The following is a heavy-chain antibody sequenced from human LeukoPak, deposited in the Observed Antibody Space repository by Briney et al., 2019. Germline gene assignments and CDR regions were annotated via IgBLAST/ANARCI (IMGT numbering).Heavy chain of an antibody. D-gene: IGHD3-10*01. V-gene: IGHV4-4*02. Sequence: SGTLSLTCAVSGGSISSSNWWSWVRQPPGKGLEWIGEIYHSGSTNYNPSLKSRVTISVDTSKNQFSLKLSSVTAADTAVYYCARGTLWFGELLSEVGFDYWGQGTLVTVSS. CDR2: IYHSGST. CDR1: GGSISSSNW. CDR3: ARGTLWFGELLSEVGFDY. J-gene: IGHJ4*02.